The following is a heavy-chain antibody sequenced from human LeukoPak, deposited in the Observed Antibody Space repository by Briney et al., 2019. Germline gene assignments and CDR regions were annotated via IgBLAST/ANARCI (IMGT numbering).Heavy chain of an antibody. J-gene: IGHJ1*01. CDR3: AKDISPQGYCSSTSCYRGYFQH. CDR2: ISGSGGST. CDR1: GFTFSSYA. D-gene: IGHD2-2*01. Sequence: GGSLRLSCAASGFTFSSYAMSWVRQAPGKGLEWVSAISGSGGSTYYADSVKGRFTISRDNSKNTLYLQMNSLRAEDTALYYCAKDISPQGYCSSTSCYRGYFQHWGQGTLVTVSS. V-gene: IGHV3-23*01.